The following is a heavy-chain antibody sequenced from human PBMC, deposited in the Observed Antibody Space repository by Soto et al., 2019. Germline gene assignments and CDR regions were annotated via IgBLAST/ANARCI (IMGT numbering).Heavy chain of an antibody. CDR1: GGTFSSYA. Sequence: VQLVQSGAEVKKPGSSVKVSCKASGGTFSSYAISWVRQAPGQGLEWMGGIIPIFGTANYAQKFQGRVTITADKSTSTAYMELSSLRSEDTAVYYCARGPREVDIVATIGAWFDPWGQGTLVTVSS. V-gene: IGHV1-69*06. CDR2: IIPIFGTA. CDR3: ARGPREVDIVATIGAWFDP. J-gene: IGHJ5*02. D-gene: IGHD5-12*01.